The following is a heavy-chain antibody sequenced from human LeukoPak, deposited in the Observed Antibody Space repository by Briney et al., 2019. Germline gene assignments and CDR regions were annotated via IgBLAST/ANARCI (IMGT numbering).Heavy chain of an antibody. CDR2: TSSSSGYI. V-gene: IGHV3-21*01. Sequence: GGSLRLSCAASGFTFSSYSMNWVRQAPGKGLEWVSSTSSSSGYIYYADSVKGRFTISRDNAKNSLYLQMNSLRAEDTAVYYCARDPVKGYSYGYTDYWGQGTLVTVSS. CDR3: ARDPVKGYSYGYTDY. D-gene: IGHD5-18*01. J-gene: IGHJ4*02. CDR1: GFTFSSYS.